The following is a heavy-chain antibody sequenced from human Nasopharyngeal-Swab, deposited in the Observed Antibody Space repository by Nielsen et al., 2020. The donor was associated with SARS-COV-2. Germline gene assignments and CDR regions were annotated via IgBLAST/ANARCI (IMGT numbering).Heavy chain of an antibody. V-gene: IGHV3-21*01. D-gene: IGHD2-21*02. CDR2: ISSSSSYI. CDR3: VRAGGAYCGGDCYYYYGMDV. J-gene: IGHJ6*02. Sequence: VRQAPGKGLEWVSSISSSSSYIYYADSVKGRFTISRDNAKNSLYLQMNSLRAEDTAVYYCVRAGGAYCGGDCYYYYGMDVWGQGTTVTVSS.